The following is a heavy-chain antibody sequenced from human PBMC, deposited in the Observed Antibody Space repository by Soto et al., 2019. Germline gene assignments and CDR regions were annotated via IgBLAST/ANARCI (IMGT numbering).Heavy chain of an antibody. V-gene: IGHV5-51*01. CDR1: GYSFTSYW. CDR3: ARGRPDCSSTSCYEFNWFDP. Sequence: GESLKISCKGSGYSFTSYWIGWVRQMPGKGLEWMGIIYPGDSDTRYSPSFQGQVTISADKSISTAYLQWSSLKASDTAMYYCARGRPDCSSTSCYEFNWFDPWGQGTLVTVSS. D-gene: IGHD2-2*01. J-gene: IGHJ5*02. CDR2: IYPGDSDT.